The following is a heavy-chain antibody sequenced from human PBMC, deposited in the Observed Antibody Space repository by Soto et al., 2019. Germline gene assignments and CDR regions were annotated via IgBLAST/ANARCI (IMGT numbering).Heavy chain of an antibody. CDR1: GFTFSSYA. D-gene: IGHD2-2*01. V-gene: IGHV3-23*01. J-gene: IGHJ6*02. CDR2: LSDSGGHT. CDR3: AKDPQSVSVSAARVYGMDV. Sequence: PGGSLRLSCAGSGFTFSSYAMTWVRQAPGKGLEWVSTLSDSGGHTYYADSVKGRFTISRDNPKNTLYLQMNSLRAEDTAVYYCAKDPQSVSVSAARVYGMDVWGQGTTVTVSS.